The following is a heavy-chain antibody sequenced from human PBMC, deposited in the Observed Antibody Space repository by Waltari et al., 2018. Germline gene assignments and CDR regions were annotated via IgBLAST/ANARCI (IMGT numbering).Heavy chain of an antibody. CDR2: INHSGST. CDR3: ARGSPAARTPFDY. D-gene: IGHD6-6*01. V-gene: IGHV4-34*01. Sequence: QVQLQQWGAGLLKPSETLSLTCAVYGGSFSGYYWSWIRQPPGKGLEWIGEINHSGSTNYNPSLKSRVTISVDTSKNQFSLKLSSVTAADTAVYYCARGSPAARTPFDYWGQGTLVTVSS. J-gene: IGHJ4*02. CDR1: GGSFSGYY.